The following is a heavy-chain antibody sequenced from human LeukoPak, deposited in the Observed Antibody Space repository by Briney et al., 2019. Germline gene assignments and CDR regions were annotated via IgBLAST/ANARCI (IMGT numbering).Heavy chain of an antibody. V-gene: IGHV3-21*01. CDR1: GFTFSRHN. CDR2: ISSSSSYI. D-gene: IGHD3-10*01. CDR3: VRGKANYGSGSDV. Sequence: GGSLRLSCAASGFTFSRHNMNWVRQAPGKGLEWVSSISSSSSYIYYAHSVKGRFTISRDNARNSLYLQMNRLRAEDTAVYYCVRGKANYGSGSDVWGKGTTVTVSS. J-gene: IGHJ6*04.